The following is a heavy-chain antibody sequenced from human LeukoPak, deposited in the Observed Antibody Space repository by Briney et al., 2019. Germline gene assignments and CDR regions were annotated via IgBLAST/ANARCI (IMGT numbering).Heavy chain of an antibody. CDR3: ARIGTIVAYFDY. J-gene: IGHJ4*02. CDR2: IYYSGST. Sequence: SETLSLTCTVSGGSISSYYWSWIRQPAGKGLEWIGYIYYSGSTNYNPSLKSRVTISVDTSKNQFSLKLSSVTAADTAVYYCARIGTIVAYFDYWGQGTLVTVSS. V-gene: IGHV4-59*01. D-gene: IGHD5-12*01. CDR1: GGSISSYY.